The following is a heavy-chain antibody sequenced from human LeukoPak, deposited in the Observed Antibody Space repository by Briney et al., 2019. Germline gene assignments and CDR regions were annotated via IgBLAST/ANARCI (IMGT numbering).Heavy chain of an antibody. D-gene: IGHD4-17*01. CDR2: ISSSSSYI. CDR1: GFTFSSYS. J-gene: IGHJ4*02. CDR3: ARDSYGTTVTTPGY. Sequence: PRGSLRLSCAASGFTFSSYSMNWVRQAPGKGPEWVSSISSSSSYIYYADSVKGRFTISRDNAKNSLYLQMNSLRAEDTAVYYCARDSYGTTVTTPGYWGQGTLVTVSS. V-gene: IGHV3-21*01.